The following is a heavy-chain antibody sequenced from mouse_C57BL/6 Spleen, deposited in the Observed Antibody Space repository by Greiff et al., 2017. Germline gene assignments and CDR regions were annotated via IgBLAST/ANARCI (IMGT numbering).Heavy chain of an antibody. Sequence: VQLQQPGAELVKPGASVKLSCKASGYTFTSYWMHWVKQRPGQGLEWIGMIHPNSGSTNYNEKFKSKATLTVDKSSSTAYMQRSSLTSEDSAVYFCTTLTTVVAPNWGQSTTLTVAT. D-gene: IGHD1-1*01. CDR1: GYTFTSYW. CDR3: TTLTTVVAPN. V-gene: IGHV1-64*01. CDR2: IHPNSGST. J-gene: IGHJ2*01.